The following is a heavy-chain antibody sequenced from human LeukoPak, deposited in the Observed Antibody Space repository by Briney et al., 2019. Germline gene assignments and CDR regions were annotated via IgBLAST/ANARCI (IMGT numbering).Heavy chain of an antibody. V-gene: IGHV4-38-2*02. CDR3: ARGAYHYGSGSYYFDY. J-gene: IGHJ4*02. D-gene: IGHD3-10*01. CDR2: IHHGGSP. CDR1: SYSISRGYY. Sequence: PSETLSLTCTVSSYSISRGYYWGWIRQSPGKGLEWIGKIHHGGSPSYNPSLKSRVPISLAMSKNQLSLKLSSVTAADTAVYYCARGAYHYGSGSYYFDYWGQGTLVTVSS.